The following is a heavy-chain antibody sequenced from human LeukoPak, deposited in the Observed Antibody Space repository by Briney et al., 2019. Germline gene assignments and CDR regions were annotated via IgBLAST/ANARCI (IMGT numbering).Heavy chain of an antibody. D-gene: IGHD2/OR15-2a*01. CDR1: GLTFSSSD. CDR2: ITFHGRGT. J-gene: IGHJ4*02. V-gene: IGHV3-64D*06. Sequence: GGSLRLSRSVSGLTFSSSDMHWVRQAPGKALEYVSAITFHGRGTYYADSVNGRFTISRDNSKDTLYLQMSNLRPEDTAIYYCVKVGISTYDHWGQGTLVTVSS. CDR3: VKVGISTYDH.